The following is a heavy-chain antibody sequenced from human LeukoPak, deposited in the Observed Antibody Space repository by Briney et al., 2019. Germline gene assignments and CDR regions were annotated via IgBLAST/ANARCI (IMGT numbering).Heavy chain of an antibody. J-gene: IGHJ4*02. CDR1: GYTFTSYY. D-gene: IGHD6-19*01. CDR3: ARRSGWPPYYFDY. Sequence: SVKVSCKASGYTFTSYYMHWVRQAPGQGLEWMGGIIPIFGTANYAQKFQGRVTITADKSTSTAYMELSSLRSEDTAVYYCARRSGWPPYYFDYWGQGTLVTVSS. CDR2: IIPIFGTA. V-gene: IGHV1-69*06.